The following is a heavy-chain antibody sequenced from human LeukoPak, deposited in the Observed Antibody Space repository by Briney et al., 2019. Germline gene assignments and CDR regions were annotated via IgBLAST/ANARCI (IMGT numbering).Heavy chain of an antibody. Sequence: SETLSLTCTVSGYSISSGYYWGWIRQPPGKGLEWIGSIYYSGSTYYNPSLKSRVTISVDTSKNQFSLKLSSVTAADTAVYYCARGGGYMVRGVIITDHYYFDYWGQGTLVTVSS. CDR3: ARGGGYMVRGVIITDHYYFDY. J-gene: IGHJ4*02. D-gene: IGHD3-10*01. V-gene: IGHV4-38-2*02. CDR2: IYYSGST. CDR1: GYSISSGYY.